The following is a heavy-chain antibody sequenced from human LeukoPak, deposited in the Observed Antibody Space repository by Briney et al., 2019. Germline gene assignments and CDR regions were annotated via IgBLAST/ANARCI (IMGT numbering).Heavy chain of an antibody. Sequence: PSETLSLTCTVSGGSISSYYWSWIRQPPGQGREWIGYINYSRSTNYNPSLKSRVTISVDTSKNQFSLKLSSVTGADTAVYYCARGISSGWPYYYYFYMDVWGKGTTVSMSS. D-gene: IGHD6-19*01. J-gene: IGHJ6*03. CDR3: ARGISSGWPYYYYFYMDV. V-gene: IGHV4-59*01. CDR2: INYSRST. CDR1: GGSISSYY.